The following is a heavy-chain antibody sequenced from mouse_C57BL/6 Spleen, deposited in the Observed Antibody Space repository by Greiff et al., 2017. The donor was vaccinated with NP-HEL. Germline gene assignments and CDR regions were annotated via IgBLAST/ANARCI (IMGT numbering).Heavy chain of an antibody. J-gene: IGHJ4*01. D-gene: IGHD1-1*01. V-gene: IGHV1-15*01. CDR1: GYTFTDYE. CDR2: IDPETGGT. Sequence: QVQLKESGAELVRPGASVTLSCKASGYTFTDYEMHWVKQTPVHGLEWIGAIDPETGGTAYNQKVKGKAILTADKSYSTAYMELRSLTSEDSAVYYCTRDYYGSSDEDYYYAMDYWGQGTSVTVSS. CDR3: TRDYYGSSDEDYYYAMDY.